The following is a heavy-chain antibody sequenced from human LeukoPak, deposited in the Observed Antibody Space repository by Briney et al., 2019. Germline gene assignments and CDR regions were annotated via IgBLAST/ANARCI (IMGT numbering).Heavy chain of an antibody. CDR1: GFTFSIYA. CDR2: ISGSGGST. Sequence: VGSLRLSCAASGFTFSIYAMSSVPHAPRRRLEWVSAISGSGGSTYYADSGKGRFTISRDNSKNTLYLQMNSLRAEDTAVYYCAKGYCSGGSCSNWFDPWGQGTLVTVSS. V-gene: IGHV3-23*01. CDR3: AKGYCSGGSCSNWFDP. D-gene: IGHD2-15*01. J-gene: IGHJ5*02.